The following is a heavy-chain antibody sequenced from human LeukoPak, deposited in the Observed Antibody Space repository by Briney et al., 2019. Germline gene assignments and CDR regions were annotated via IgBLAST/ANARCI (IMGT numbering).Heavy chain of an antibody. D-gene: IGHD1-26*01. J-gene: IGHJ6*02. CDR3: ARLFGELLAYYYYGMDV. CDR1: GYTFTSYG. V-gene: IGHV1-18*01. Sequence: ASVKVSCKASGYTFTSYGISWVRQAPGQGLEWMGWLSAYNGNTNYAQKLQGRVTMTTDTSTSTAYMELRSLRSDDTAVYYCARLFGELLAYYYYGMDVWGQETTVTVSS. CDR2: LSAYNGNT.